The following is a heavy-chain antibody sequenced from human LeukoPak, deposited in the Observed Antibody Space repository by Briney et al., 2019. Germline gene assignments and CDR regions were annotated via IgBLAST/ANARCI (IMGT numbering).Heavy chain of an antibody. V-gene: IGHV1-2*02. CDR2: INPNTGGT. Sequence: ASVKVSCKTSGYTFTAYYIHWVRQAPGQGLEWMGWINPNTGGTNYAQRFQGRVTMTRVTSISTAYMELSRLKSDDTAVYYCARDRGNIYGDMYYFDSWGQGTLVTVSS. J-gene: IGHJ4*02. D-gene: IGHD4-17*01. CDR1: GYTFTAYY. CDR3: ARDRGNIYGDMYYFDS.